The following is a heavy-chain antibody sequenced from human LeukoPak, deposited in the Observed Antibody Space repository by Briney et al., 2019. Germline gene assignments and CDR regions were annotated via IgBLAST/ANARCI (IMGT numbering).Heavy chain of an antibody. Sequence: ASVKVSCKASGYTFTSYDINWVRQATGQGLEWMGWMNPNCGNTGYAQKFQGRVTMTRNTSISTAYMELSSLRSEDTAVYYCARGSTYYDFWSGYDHYYYYYMDVWGKGTTVTVSS. CDR2: MNPNCGNT. CDR1: GYTFTSYD. CDR3: ARGSTYYDFWSGYDHYYYYYMDV. D-gene: IGHD3-3*01. V-gene: IGHV1-8*01. J-gene: IGHJ6*03.